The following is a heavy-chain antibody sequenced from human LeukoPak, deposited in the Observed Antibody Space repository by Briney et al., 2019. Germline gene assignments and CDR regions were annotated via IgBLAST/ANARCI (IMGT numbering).Heavy chain of an antibody. CDR2: VIPIFGTA. Sequence: SVKVSCKASGGTFSSYAISWVRQAPGQGLEWMGGVIPIFGTANYAQKFQGRVTITADESTSTAYMELSSLRSEDTAVYYCARMHYYGSGSYFFSDPWGQGTLVTVSS. D-gene: IGHD3-10*01. V-gene: IGHV1-69*13. CDR3: ARMHYYGSGSYFFSDP. J-gene: IGHJ5*02. CDR1: GGTFSSYA.